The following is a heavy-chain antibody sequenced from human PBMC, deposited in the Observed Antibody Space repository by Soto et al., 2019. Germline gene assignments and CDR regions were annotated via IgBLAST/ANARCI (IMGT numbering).Heavy chain of an antibody. Sequence: TLSLTRAVSGGSISSSNWWSWVRQPPGKGLEWIGEIYHSGSTNYNPSLKSRVTISVDKSKNQFSLKLSSVTAADTAVYYCAREGSAAPPLDYYYYYGMDVWGQGTTVTVS. CDR3: AREGSAAPPLDYYYYYGMDV. D-gene: IGHD6-6*01. CDR2: IYHSGST. J-gene: IGHJ6*02. CDR1: GGSISSSNW. V-gene: IGHV4-4*02.